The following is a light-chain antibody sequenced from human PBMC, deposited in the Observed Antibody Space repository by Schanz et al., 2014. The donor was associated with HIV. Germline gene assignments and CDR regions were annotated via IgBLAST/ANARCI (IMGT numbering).Light chain of an antibody. CDR3: QQYGSPPWT. CDR2: GAS. Sequence: EIVLTQSPGTLSLSPGERATLSCRASQSVSSSYLAWYQQIPGQAPRLLISGASTRATGIPDRFSGSGSGTDFTLTISRVEPEDFAVYYCQQYGSPPWTFGQGTQVEVK. J-gene: IGKJ1*01. V-gene: IGKV3-20*01. CDR1: QSVSSSY.